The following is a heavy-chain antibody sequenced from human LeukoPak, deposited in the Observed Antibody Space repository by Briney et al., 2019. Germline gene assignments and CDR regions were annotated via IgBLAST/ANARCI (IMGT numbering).Heavy chain of an antibody. Sequence: GGSLRLSCAASGITFSSYSMNWVRQAPGKGLEWVSSISSSSSYIYYADSVKGRFTISRDNAKNSLYLQMNSLRAEDTAVYYCARDAVAGTDYWGQGTLVTVSS. CDR2: ISSSSSYI. CDR1: GITFSSYS. V-gene: IGHV3-21*01. J-gene: IGHJ4*02. D-gene: IGHD6-19*01. CDR3: ARDAVAGTDY.